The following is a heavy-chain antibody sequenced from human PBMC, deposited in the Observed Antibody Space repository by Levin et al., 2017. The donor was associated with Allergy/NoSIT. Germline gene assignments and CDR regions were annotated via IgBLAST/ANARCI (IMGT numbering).Heavy chain of an antibody. CDR3: AKDAYSSSSINWFDL. CDR2: IGDSGGTT. Sequence: GGSLRLSCATSGFSFSNYALTWVRQAPGKGLEWVSGIGDSGGTTYYADPVKGRFTISRDNSKNTLYLQMKSLRAEDTAMYYCAKDAYSSSSINWFDLWGQGTLVTVSS. D-gene: IGHD6-6*01. J-gene: IGHJ5*02. CDR1: GFSFSNYA. V-gene: IGHV3-23*01.